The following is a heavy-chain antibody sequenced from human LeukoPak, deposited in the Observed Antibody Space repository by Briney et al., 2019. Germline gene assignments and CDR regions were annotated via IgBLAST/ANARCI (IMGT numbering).Heavy chain of an antibody. CDR1: GFTFSTYG. CDR3: AKDAGHCSGGSCYRQDY. V-gene: IGHV3-30*18. CDR2: ISNDGSNK. Sequence: GGSLRLFCAASGFTFSTYGMHWVRQAPGKGPEWVAVISNDGSNKYHAESVRGRFTISRDNSKNTLYLQMNSLRAEDTAVYYCAKDAGHCSGGSCYRQDYWGQGTLVTVSS. J-gene: IGHJ4*02. D-gene: IGHD2-15*01.